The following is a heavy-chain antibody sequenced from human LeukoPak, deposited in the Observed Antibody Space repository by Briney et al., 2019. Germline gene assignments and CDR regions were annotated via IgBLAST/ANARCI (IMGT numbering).Heavy chain of an antibody. V-gene: IGHV1-8*01. CDR1: GYTFTSYE. CDR3: GRAASPYYYAMDA. Sequence: GASVKVSCKSSGYTFTSYEINWVRQVTGQGLEWMGRANPNSGSTDYAQRFQGRLILTTNTSSRTAYMELSSLTSSDTAVYFCGRAASPYYYAMDAWGQGTTVTVSS. CDR2: ANPNSGST. J-gene: IGHJ6*02.